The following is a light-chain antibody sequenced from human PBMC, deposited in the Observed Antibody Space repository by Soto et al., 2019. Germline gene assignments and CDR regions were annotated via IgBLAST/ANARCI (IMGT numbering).Light chain of an antibody. CDR2: AAS. CDR1: RGIYTH. V-gene: IGKV1-27*01. CDR3: QTDDKAPWT. Sequence: DIQMTQSPSSLSASVGDRVTITCRASRGIYTHLAWYQQKPGNAPKLLIYAASTLQSGVPSRFSASGSGTDFILTISALQSEDVGTYVCQTDDKAPWTFGPGTRV. J-gene: IGKJ1*01.